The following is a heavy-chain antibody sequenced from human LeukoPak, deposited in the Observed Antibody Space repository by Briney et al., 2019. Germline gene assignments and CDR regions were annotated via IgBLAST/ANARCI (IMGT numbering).Heavy chain of an antibody. D-gene: IGHD3-9*01. J-gene: IGHJ4*02. CDR2: IYSGGST. Sequence: GGSLRLSCAASGFTVSSNYMSWVRQAPGKGLEWVSVIYSGGSTYYADSVKGRFTISRDNSKNTLYLQMNSLRAEDTAVYYCAREDILTGFDYWSQGTLVTVSS. V-gene: IGHV3-53*01. CDR3: AREDILTGFDY. CDR1: GFTVSSNY.